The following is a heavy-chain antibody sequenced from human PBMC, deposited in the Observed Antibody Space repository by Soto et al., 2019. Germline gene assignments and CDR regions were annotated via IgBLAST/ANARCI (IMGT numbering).Heavy chain of an antibody. CDR1: GGSISSSSYY. V-gene: IGHV4-39*01. CDR2: IYYSGST. D-gene: IGHD1-20*01. CDR3: ARLVSVYYMDV. J-gene: IGHJ6*03. Sequence: SETLSLTCTVSGGSISSSSYYWGWIRQPPGKGLEWIGSIYYSGSTYYNPSLKSRVTISVDTSKNQFSLKLSSVTAADTAVYYCARLVSVYYMDVWGKGTTVTVSS.